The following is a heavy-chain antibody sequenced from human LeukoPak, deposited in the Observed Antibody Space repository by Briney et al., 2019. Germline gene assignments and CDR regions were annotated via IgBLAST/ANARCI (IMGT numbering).Heavy chain of an antibody. CDR1: GFSFRSYT. CDR3: ARFAAGGSYYYYMDV. V-gene: IGHV3-48*01. J-gene: IGHJ6*03. Sequence: PGGSLRLSCAASGFSFRSYTMNWVRQPPGKGLEWVSNIGTSSTTIYYADSVKGRFTISRDNAKNSLYLQMNSLRADDTAVYYCARFAAGGSYYYYMDVWGKGTTVTVS. D-gene: IGHD6-25*01. CDR2: IGTSSTTI.